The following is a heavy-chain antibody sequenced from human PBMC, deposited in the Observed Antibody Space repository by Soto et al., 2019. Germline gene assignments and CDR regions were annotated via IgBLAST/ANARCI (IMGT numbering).Heavy chain of an antibody. D-gene: IGHD5-18*01. J-gene: IGHJ3*02. V-gene: IGHV4-30-4*01. CDR2: IYYSGST. Sequence: SETLSLTCTVSGGSISSGDYYWSWIRQPPGKGLEWIGYIYYSGSTYYNPSLKSRVTISVDTSKNQFSLKLSSVTAADTAVYYCARDNRLPTDAFDIWGQGTMVTVSS. CDR3: ARDNRLPTDAFDI. CDR1: GGSISSGDYY.